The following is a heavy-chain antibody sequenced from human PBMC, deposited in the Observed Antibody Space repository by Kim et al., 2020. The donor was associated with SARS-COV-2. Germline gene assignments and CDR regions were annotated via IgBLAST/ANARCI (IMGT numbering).Heavy chain of an antibody. V-gene: IGHV3-7*03. J-gene: IGHJ6*02. D-gene: IGHD1-7*01. Sequence: DGSQTYYVESTKGRFTISRDNVKNSLDMQMISLRVEDTAVYYCVRGTRADVGGQGTTVTVSS. CDR2: DGSQT. CDR3: VRGTRADV.